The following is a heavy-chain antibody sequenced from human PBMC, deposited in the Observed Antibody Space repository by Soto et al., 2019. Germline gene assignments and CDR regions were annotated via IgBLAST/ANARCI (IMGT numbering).Heavy chain of an antibody. V-gene: IGHV3-30*18. CDR1: GFTFSSYG. J-gene: IGHJ4*02. CDR3: AKDGAPSSGWYGNPDY. Sequence: QVQLVESGGGVVQPGRSLRLSCAASGFTFSSYGMHWVRQAPGKGLEWVAVISYDGSNKYYADSVKGRFTISRDNSKSTLYLQMNSLRAEDTAVYYCAKDGAPSSGWYGNPDYWGQGTLVTVSS. CDR2: ISYDGSNK. D-gene: IGHD6-19*01.